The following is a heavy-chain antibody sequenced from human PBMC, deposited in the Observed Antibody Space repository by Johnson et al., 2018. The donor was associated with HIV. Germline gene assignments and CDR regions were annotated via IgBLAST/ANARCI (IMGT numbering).Heavy chain of an antibody. Sequence: EVQVVESGGGLVQPGRSLRLSCAASGFIFDDYTMHWVRQAPGKGLEWVSLISWDGVGTYYADSVKGRFTISRDDSKNTAYLQMNSLKTEDTAVYYCSYAFDIWGQGTMVTVSS. CDR1: GFIFDDYT. V-gene: IGHV3-43*01. J-gene: IGHJ3*02. CDR2: ISWDGVGT. CDR3: SYAFDI.